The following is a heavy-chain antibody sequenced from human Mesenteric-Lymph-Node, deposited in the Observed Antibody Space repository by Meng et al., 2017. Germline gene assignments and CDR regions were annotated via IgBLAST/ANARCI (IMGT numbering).Heavy chain of an antibody. Sequence: GHLQESGPGLVKPSETLSLTCTVSGGSIASGGKYWSWIRQRPGKGLEWIGYIYYSGSTYYNPSLRSRVAISIDTSKNQFSLKLTSVTAADTAVYFCARTNYGDYNWFDPWGQGTLVTVSS. V-gene: IGHV4-31*03. CDR1: GGSIASGGKY. J-gene: IGHJ5*02. CDR2: IYYSGST. D-gene: IGHD4-17*01. CDR3: ARTNYGDYNWFDP.